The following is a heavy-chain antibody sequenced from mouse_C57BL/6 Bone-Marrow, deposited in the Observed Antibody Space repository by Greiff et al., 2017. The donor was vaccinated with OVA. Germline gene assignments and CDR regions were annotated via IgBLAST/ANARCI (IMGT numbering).Heavy chain of an antibody. CDR1: GFNINDYY. CDR3: TTWGGYYAWYFDV. V-gene: IGHV14-1*01. Sequence: VQLQQSGAELVRPGASVKLSCTASGFNINDYYMHWVKQRPEQGLEWIGRIDPEDGDTEYAPKFQGKATMTADTSSNTAYLQLSSLTSEDTAGEYCTTWGGYYAWYFDVWGTGTTVTVSS. CDR2: IDPEDGDT. J-gene: IGHJ1*03. D-gene: IGHD2-3*01.